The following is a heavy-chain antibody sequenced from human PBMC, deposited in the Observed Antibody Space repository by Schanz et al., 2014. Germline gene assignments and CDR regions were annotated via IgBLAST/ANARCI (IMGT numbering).Heavy chain of an antibody. D-gene: IGHD1-26*01. CDR1: GFIFEDYA. V-gene: IGHV3-9*01. J-gene: IGHJ4*02. CDR2: ISWNSYSL. Sequence: EVQLVESGGGLVQPGRSLRLSCAASGFIFEDYAMYWVRQAPGKGLEWVSGISWNSYSLLYADSVQGRFTISRDNAKNSLYLQMNSLRQDDTAFYYCARAPGATASPYYFDYGGQGSLVTVSS. CDR3: ARAPGATASPYYFDY.